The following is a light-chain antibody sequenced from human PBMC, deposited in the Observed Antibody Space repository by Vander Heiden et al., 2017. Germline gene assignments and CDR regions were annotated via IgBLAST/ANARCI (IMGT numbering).Light chain of an antibody. J-gene: IGKJ1*01. CDR2: WGS. Sequence: DIVMTQSSLPLLVTPGESTSIPCRSSQSLLHSNGYNYLDWYLQKPGQSPQLLIYWGSNRASGVPDRFSGSGSGTDFTLKISRVEAEDVGVYYCMQALQTPWTFGQGTKVEIK. CDR3: MQALQTPWT. V-gene: IGKV2-28*01. CDR1: QSLLHSNGYNY.